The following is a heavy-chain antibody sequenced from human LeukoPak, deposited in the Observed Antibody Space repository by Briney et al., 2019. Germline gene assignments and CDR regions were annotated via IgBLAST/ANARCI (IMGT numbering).Heavy chain of an antibody. CDR2: IKQDGSEK. Sequence: PGGSLRLSCAASGFTFSSYWMSWVRQAPGKGLEWVANIKQDGSEKYYVDSVKGRFTISSDNAKNSLYLQMNSLRAEDTAVYYCARDAIGVAARREGYWGQGTLVTVSS. J-gene: IGHJ4*02. CDR3: ARDAIGVAARREGY. D-gene: IGHD6-6*01. V-gene: IGHV3-7*01. CDR1: GFTFSSYW.